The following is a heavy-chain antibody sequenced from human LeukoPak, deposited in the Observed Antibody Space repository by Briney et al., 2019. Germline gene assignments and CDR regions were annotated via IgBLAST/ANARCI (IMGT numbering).Heavy chain of an antibody. D-gene: IGHD3-10*01. J-gene: IGHJ4*02. V-gene: IGHV3-23*01. CDR1: GFTLSRYA. CDR3: AKDPRGIWFGDPRSGN. CDR2: IRGSGGYT. Sequence: GGSLRLSCAASGFTLSRYAMGWVRQAGGKGWEWVSVIRGSGGYTNYGDSVKDGLTLPRHNHQHTLDVQMNSLIAEDTAVYYCAKDPRGIWFGDPRSGNWGQGTLVTVSS.